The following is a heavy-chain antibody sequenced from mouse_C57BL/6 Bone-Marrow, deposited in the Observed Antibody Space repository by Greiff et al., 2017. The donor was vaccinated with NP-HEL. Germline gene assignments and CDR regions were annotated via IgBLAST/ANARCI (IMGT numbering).Heavy chain of an antibody. CDR3: TPLYPHFAY. CDR1: GYTFTSYW. CDR2: IHPSDSDT. D-gene: IGHD2-1*01. Sequence: QVQLQQPGAELVKPGASVKVSCKASGYTFTSYWMHWVKQRPGQGLEWIGRIHPSDSDTNYNQKFKGKATLTVEQSSSTAYMPLISLTYDDAAVYYCTPLYPHFAYWGQGTLVTVSA. V-gene: IGHV1-74*01. J-gene: IGHJ3*01.